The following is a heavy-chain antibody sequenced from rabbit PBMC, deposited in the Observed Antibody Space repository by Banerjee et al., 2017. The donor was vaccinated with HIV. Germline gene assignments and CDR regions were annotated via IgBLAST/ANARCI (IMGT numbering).Heavy chain of an antibody. J-gene: IGHJ3*01. CDR3: ARDTGTIGWNFGW. V-gene: IGHV1S40*01. Sequence: QSLEESGGDLVKPGASLTLTCTASGFSFSSNEYMCWVRQAPGKGLEWISCIAGDSSGFTYSATWAKGRFTCSKASSTTVTLQMTSLTVADTATYFCARDTGTIGWNFGWWGQGTLVTVS. D-gene: IGHD7-1*01. CDR2: IAGDSSGFT. CDR1: GFSFSSNEY.